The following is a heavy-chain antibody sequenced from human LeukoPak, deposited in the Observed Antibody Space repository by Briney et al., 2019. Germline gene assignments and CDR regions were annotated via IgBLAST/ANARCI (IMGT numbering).Heavy chain of an antibody. D-gene: IGHD2-15*01. CDR3: ARHGLEGCIGGRCFQSFHYYGMDV. Sequence: GESLKISCKGSGYSFADYWIGWVRQMPGKGLAWTGIIFPHDSDIKYSPSFQGQVTISADMSSSTAFLQWSSLKASDTALYYCARHGLEGCIGGRCFQSFHYYGMDVWGQGTKVTVSS. V-gene: IGHV5-51*01. CDR1: GYSFADYW. CDR2: IFPHDSDI. J-gene: IGHJ6*02.